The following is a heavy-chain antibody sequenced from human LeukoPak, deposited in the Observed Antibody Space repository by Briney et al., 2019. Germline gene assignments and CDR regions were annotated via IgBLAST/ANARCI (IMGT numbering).Heavy chain of an antibody. D-gene: IGHD3-22*01. CDR1: GYTFTSYD. J-gene: IGHJ4*02. CDR2: MNPNSGNT. V-gene: IGHV1-8*01. Sequence: ASVKVSCKASGYTFTSYDINWVRQAPGQGGEWMRWMNPNSGNTGYAQKFQGRVTMTRNTSISTAYMELSSLRSEDPAVYYCARDRATRTYYYDSSGYWYFGYWGQGTLVTVSS. CDR3: ARDRATRTYYYDSSGYWYFGY.